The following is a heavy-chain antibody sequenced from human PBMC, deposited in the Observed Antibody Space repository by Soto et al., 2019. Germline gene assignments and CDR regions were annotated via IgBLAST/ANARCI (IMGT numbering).Heavy chain of an antibody. CDR3: ASGVSYRGFHY. CDR1: GYIFTIYW. J-gene: IGHJ4*02. Sequence: PGESLKISCKASGYIFTIYWIGWVRQMPGRGLEWMGIVYPGDSDTRYSPSFQGQVTISADKSITTAYLQWSSLKASDTAMYYCASGVSYRGFHYWXQGTPVTAPQ. CDR2: VYPGDSDT. D-gene: IGHD2-21*01. V-gene: IGHV5-51*01.